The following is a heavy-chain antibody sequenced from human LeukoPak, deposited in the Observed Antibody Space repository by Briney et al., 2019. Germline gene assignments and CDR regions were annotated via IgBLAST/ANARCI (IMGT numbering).Heavy chain of an antibody. CDR2: IYYSGST. V-gene: IGHV4-39*01. CDR1: GGSISSSSYY. J-gene: IGHJ5*02. Sequence: SETLSLTCTVSGGSISSSSYYWGWIRQPPGKGLEWIGSIYYSGSTYYNPSLKSRVTISVDTSKNQFSLKLSSVTAAETAVYYCARHLRRDNWFDPWGQGTLVTVSS. CDR3: ARHLRRDNWFDP.